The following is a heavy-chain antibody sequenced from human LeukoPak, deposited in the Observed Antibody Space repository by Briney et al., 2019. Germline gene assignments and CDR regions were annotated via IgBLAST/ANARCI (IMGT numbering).Heavy chain of an antibody. CDR2: IYYSGST. D-gene: IGHD5-24*01. Sequence: PSETLSLTCTVSGGSISSSSYYWGWIRQPPGKGLEWIGSIYYSGSTYYNPSLKSRVTISVDTSKNQFSLKLSSVTAADTAVYYCARVSRWLQPGVDYWGQGTLVTVSS. V-gene: IGHV4-39*01. J-gene: IGHJ4*02. CDR3: ARVSRWLQPGVDY. CDR1: GGSISSSSYY.